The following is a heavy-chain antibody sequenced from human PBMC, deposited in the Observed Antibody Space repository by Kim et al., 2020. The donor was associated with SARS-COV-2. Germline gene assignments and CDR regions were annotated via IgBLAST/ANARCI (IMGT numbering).Heavy chain of an antibody. Sequence: KFQGRVTMTRDTATSTVYMELSSLRSEDTAVYYCARDREEVPAAMYYFDYWGQGTLVTVSS. J-gene: IGHJ4*02. V-gene: IGHV1-46*01. CDR3: ARDREEVPAAMYYFDY. D-gene: IGHD2-2*01.